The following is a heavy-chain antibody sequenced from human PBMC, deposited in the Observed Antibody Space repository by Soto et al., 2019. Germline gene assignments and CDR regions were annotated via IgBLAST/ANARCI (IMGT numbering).Heavy chain of an antibody. D-gene: IGHD5-12*01. CDR2: ISAYNGNT. Sequence: QVQLVQSGAEVKKPGASVKVSCKASGYTFTSYGISWVRKAPGQGLEGMGWISAYNGNTNYAQKLQGRVTMTTDTSTSTAYMELRSLRSDDTAVYYCARDLGRRDGYNYGVMGYWGQGTLVTVSS. J-gene: IGHJ4*02. CDR1: GYTFTSYG. CDR3: ARDLGRRDGYNYGVMGY. V-gene: IGHV1-18*01.